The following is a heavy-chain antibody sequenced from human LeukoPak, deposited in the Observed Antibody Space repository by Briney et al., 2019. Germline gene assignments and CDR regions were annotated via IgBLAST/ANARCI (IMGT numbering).Heavy chain of an antibody. CDR3: ARTNAFVI. Sequence: SETLSLTCIVSGGSISSDYWSWIRHPPGMGVEWIEYIHYSGSTRYNPSLKSRVSISVDTSKNEFSLKLTSVTAADTALYYCARTNAFVIWSQGTVVTVSS. V-gene: IGHV4-59*01. J-gene: IGHJ3*02. CDR2: IHYSGST. CDR1: GGSISSDY.